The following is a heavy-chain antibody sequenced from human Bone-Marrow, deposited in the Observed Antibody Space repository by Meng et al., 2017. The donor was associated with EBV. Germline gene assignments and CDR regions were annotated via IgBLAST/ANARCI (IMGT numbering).Heavy chain of an antibody. V-gene: IGHV3-30*03. Sequence: QVQLVQSGVGVVQPGRSLILSGAASGFTFDTYGMHWVRQAPGKGLEWVAVISYDGSKENYLESVKGRFTISRDNSKNTLYLQMNSLRAEDTAVYYCVTGYYFETSSFDYWGQGTLVTVSS. J-gene: IGHJ4*02. D-gene: IGHD3-9*01. CDR3: VTGYYFETSSFDY. CDR1: GFTFDTYG. CDR2: ISYDGSKE.